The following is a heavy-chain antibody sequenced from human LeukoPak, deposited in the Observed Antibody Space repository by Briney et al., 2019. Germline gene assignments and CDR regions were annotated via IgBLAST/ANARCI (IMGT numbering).Heavy chain of an antibody. CDR3: ARGYCSSTSCYSAD. J-gene: IGHJ4*02. Sequence: AGSLRLSCAASGFSFSTYWMHWVRQAPGKGLVWVSRINSDGSSTSYADSVKGRFTISRDNAKNTLYLQMNSLRAEDTAVYYCARGYCSSTSCYSADWGQGTLVTVSS. D-gene: IGHD2-2*01. V-gene: IGHV3-74*01. CDR2: INSDGSST. CDR1: GFSFSTYW.